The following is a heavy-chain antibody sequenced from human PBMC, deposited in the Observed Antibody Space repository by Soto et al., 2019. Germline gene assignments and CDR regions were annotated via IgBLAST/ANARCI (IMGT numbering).Heavy chain of an antibody. V-gene: IGHV2-5*01. Sequence: RTLGNPTQTLTLPCSLSGFSLRTSGVSVGWIRQPPGKALEWLAFIYWNDDKRYSPSLQSRLTITKDNSKKEVVLTMTNMDPLDTGTYYCAYRVGSRGSFDYWGQGTLVTVSS. D-gene: IGHD6-25*01. CDR2: IYWNDDK. J-gene: IGHJ4*02. CDR1: GFSLRTSGVS. CDR3: AYRVGSRGSFDY.